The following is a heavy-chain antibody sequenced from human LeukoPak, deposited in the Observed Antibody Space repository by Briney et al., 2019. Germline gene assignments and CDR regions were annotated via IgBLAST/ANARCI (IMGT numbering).Heavy chain of an antibody. D-gene: IGHD3-9*01. CDR3: ARLVWSDY. J-gene: IGHJ4*02. V-gene: IGHV3-23*01. Sequence: GGSLRLSCAASGFTFSSYAMNWVRQAPGKGLEWVSHISGSGISTYYADSVKGRFTISRDNSKNTLYLQMNSLRAEDTAVYYCARLVWSDYWGQGTLVTVSS. CDR1: GFTFSSYA. CDR2: ISGSGIST.